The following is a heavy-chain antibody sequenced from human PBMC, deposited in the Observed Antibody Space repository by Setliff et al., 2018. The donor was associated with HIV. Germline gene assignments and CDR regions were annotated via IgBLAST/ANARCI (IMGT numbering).Heavy chain of an antibody. CDR2: IYYTGST. J-gene: IGHJ2*01. Sequence: SETLSLTCTVSGGSVTNSGFHWGWIRQPPGKALELIGSIYYTGSTYYNPSLKSQVTMSVDTSKNQFSLKLSSVTAADTAVYYCARPSAGGGYNYWYFDLWGRGTLVTVSS. CDR3: ARPSAGGGYNYWYFDL. V-gene: IGHV4-39*01. D-gene: IGHD5-12*01. CDR1: GGSVTNSGFH.